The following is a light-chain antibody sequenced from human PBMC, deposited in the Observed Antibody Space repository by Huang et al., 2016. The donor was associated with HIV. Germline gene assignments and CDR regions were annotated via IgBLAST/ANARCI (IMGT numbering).Light chain of an antibody. V-gene: IGKV1-39*01. CDR1: QSIRSY. J-gene: IGKJ2*01. Sequence: DIQMTQSPSSLSASVGDRVTIPCRASQSIRSYLNWYQQKPGKAPKLLIYAASSLQSGVPSRFSGSGAGTDFTLTISSLQPEDFATYYCQQSYRTPQTFGQGTKLEIK. CDR3: QQSYRTPQT. CDR2: AAS.